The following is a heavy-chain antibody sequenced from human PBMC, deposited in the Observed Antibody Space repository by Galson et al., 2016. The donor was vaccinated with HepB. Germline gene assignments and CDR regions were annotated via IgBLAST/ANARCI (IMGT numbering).Heavy chain of an antibody. V-gene: IGHV1-18*01. CDR3: ARTATGGYWI. J-gene: IGHJ3*02. Sequence: SVKVSCKASGYTFTSYGISWVRQIPGQGLEWMAWISAYNGNTKYAQKYEGRVTLTTDTPTTTASMEMRSLRSDDTAVYFCARTATGGYWIWGQGTMVTVSS. CDR2: ISAYNGNT. D-gene: IGHD4-11*01. CDR1: GYTFTSYG.